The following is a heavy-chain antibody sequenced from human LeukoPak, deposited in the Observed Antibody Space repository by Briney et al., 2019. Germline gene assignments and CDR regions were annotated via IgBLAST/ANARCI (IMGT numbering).Heavy chain of an antibody. V-gene: IGHV3-33*08. CDR2: IWYDGSNK. J-gene: IGHJ4*02. CDR3: ARDGVGFDY. CDR1: GFTFSRYG. D-gene: IGHD3-3*01. Sequence: QPGRSLRLSCAASGFTFSRYGLHWVRQAPGKGLEWVAVIWYDGSNKYYADSVKGRFTISRDNSKNTLYLQMNSLRAEDTAVYYCARDGVGFDYWGQGTLVTVSS.